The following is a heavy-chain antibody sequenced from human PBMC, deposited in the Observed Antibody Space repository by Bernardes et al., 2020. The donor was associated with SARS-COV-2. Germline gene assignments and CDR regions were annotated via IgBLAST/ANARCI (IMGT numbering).Heavy chain of an antibody. Sequence: GSPLRSSCAASGFTFRSSVMNWVRQGPGKGLAWVSYISTGGRTQYYADSVKGRFTISRDNAKNSLYLQMNSLRAEDTAVYYCARDRAWGEPHGMDVWGQGTTVTGSS. CDR3: ARDRAWGEPHGMDV. J-gene: IGHJ6*02. V-gene: IGHV3-48*03. CDR1: GFTFRSSV. D-gene: IGHD3-16*01. CDR2: ISTGGRTQ.